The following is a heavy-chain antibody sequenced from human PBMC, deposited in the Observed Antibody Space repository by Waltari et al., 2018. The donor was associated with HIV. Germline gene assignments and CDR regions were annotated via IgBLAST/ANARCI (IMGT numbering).Heavy chain of an antibody. CDR3: ARGIWSTSLLYYFDS. Sequence: QVQVVQSGAEVKKPGASVKISCKASGFTFTNYAMQWVRQAHGQGPEWMGGITAGNGKTKYPQKFQGRVTITRDTSASTVYMELSSLRSEEDTAVYFCARGIWSTSLLYYFDSWGQGTLVAVSS. D-gene: IGHD3-3*01. J-gene: IGHJ4*02. V-gene: IGHV1-3*01. CDR2: ITAGNGKT. CDR1: GFTFTNYA.